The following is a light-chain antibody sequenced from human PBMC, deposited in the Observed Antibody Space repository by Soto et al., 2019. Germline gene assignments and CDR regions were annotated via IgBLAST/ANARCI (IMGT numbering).Light chain of an antibody. V-gene: IGLV2-14*01. CDR1: SSDVGGYNY. Sequence: QSALTQPASVSGSPGQSITISCTGTSSDVGGYNYVSWYQQHPGKAPKLMIYEVSNRPSGVSNRFSGSKSGNTASPTISGLQDEDEADYYCSSFAATHTYIFGTGTKVTVL. CDR2: EVS. J-gene: IGLJ1*01. CDR3: SSFAATHTYI.